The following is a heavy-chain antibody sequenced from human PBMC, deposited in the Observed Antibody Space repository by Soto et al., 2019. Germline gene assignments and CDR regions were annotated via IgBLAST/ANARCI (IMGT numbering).Heavy chain of an antibody. V-gene: IGHV4-4*02. D-gene: IGHD3-3*01. CDR1: GGSISSSYW. CDR2: IYHSGST. Sequence: SETLSLTCAVSGGSISSSYWWNWVRQPPGKGLEWIGKIYHSGSTNYNPSLKNRVTISVDKSNNQFSLRLSSVTAADTAVYFCVTSLNYDFWRDVGRHYHFDYWGQGTLVTVSS. J-gene: IGHJ4*02. CDR3: VTSLNYDFWRDVGRHYHFDY.